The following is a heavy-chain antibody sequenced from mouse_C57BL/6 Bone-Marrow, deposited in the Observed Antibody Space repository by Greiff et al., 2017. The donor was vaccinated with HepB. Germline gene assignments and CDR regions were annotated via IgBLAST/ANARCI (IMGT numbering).Heavy chain of an antibody. J-gene: IGHJ2*01. CDR3: ARGSSNYYFDY. D-gene: IGHD2-5*01. CDR2: ISDGGSYT. V-gene: IGHV5-4*01. CDR1: GFTFSSYA. Sequence: EVQLVESGGGLVKPGGSLKLSCAASGFTFSSYAMSWVRQTPEKRLEWVATISDGGSYTYYPDNVKGRFTISRDNAKNNLYLQMSHLKSEDTAMYYCARGSSNYYFDYWGQGTTLTVSS.